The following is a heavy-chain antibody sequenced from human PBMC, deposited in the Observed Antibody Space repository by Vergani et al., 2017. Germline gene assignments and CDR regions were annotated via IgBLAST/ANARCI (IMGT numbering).Heavy chain of an antibody. CDR2: INPNSGGT. CDR3: ARDLEMATISLAEDY. CDR1: GYTFTGYY. Sequence: VQLVESGGGLIQPGGSLRLSCAASGYTFTGYYMHWVRQAPGQGLEWMGWINPNSGGTNYAQKFQGRVTMTRDTSISTAYMELSRLRSDDTAVYYCARDLEMATISLAEDYWGQGTLVTVSS. J-gene: IGHJ4*02. D-gene: IGHD5-24*01. V-gene: IGHV1-2*02.